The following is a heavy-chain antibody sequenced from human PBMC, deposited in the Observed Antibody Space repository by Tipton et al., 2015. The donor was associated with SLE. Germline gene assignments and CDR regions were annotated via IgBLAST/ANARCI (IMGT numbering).Heavy chain of an antibody. Sequence: TLSLTCTVSGGSISSGSYYWRWIRQPAGKGLEWIGHIYTSGSTNYNPSLKSRVTISVDTSKNQFSLKLSSVTAADTAVYYCARAAGGQQLPTVDYWGQGTLVTVSS. V-gene: IGHV4-61*09. CDR2: IYTSGST. CDR3: ARAAGGQQLPTVDY. J-gene: IGHJ4*02. D-gene: IGHD6-13*01. CDR1: GGSISSGSYY.